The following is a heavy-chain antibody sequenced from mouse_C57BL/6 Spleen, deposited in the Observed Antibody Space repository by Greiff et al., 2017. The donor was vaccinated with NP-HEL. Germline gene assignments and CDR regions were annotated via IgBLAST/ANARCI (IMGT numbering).Heavy chain of an antibody. CDR1: GYTFTDYY. Sequence: QVQLQQSGPELVKPGASVKISCKASGYTFTDYYINWVKQRPGQGLEWIGWIFPGSGSTYYNEKFKGKATLTVNKSSSTAYMLLSTLTSEDSAVYFCARYGHDGYYGGYFFEYWGQDTTLTVSS. CDR2: IFPGSGST. D-gene: IGHD2-3*01. J-gene: IGHJ2*01. V-gene: IGHV1-75*01. CDR3: ARYGHDGYYGGYFFEY.